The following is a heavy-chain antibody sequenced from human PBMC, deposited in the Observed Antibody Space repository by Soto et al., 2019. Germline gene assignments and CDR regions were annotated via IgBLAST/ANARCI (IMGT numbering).Heavy chain of an antibody. D-gene: IGHD3-22*01. CDR2: ISTSGGDT. Sequence: GGSLRLSCAASGFNFSDYYMTWIRQAPGKGLEWISYISTSGGDTEYADSVKGRFLISRDNAKRSLYLQMNSLRVEDTAVYYCARWLEVLTTSDSWGQGTLVTVSS. J-gene: IGHJ4*02. CDR3: ARWLEVLTTSDS. CDR1: GFNFSDYY. V-gene: IGHV3-11*06.